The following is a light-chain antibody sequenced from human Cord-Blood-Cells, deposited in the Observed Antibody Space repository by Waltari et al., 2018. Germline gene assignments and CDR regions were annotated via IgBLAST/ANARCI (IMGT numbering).Light chain of an antibody. V-gene: IGLV2-11*01. J-gene: IGLJ1*01. CDR1: SSDVGGYTY. CDR3: CSYAGSYTYV. CDR2: DVS. Sequence: QSALTQPRSVSGSPGQSVTISCTGTSSDVGGYTYVPWYQQHPGKAPKLMIYDVSKRPSVVPDRFSGSKSGNTASLTISGLQAEDEADYYCCSYAGSYTYVFGTGTKVTVL.